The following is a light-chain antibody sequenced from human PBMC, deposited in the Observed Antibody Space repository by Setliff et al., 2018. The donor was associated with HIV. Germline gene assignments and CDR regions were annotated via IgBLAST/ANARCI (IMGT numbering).Light chain of an antibody. CDR1: SSDVGRYDY. CDR2: DVS. V-gene: IGLV2-11*01. CDR3: CSYAGSYTFV. J-gene: IGLJ1*01. Sequence: QSVLTQPRSVSGSRGQSVTLSCTGHSSDVGRYDYVSWYQQHPGKAPKLMIYDVSKRPSGAPARFSGFKAGNTASLFIAGLEPEDEADYYCCSYAGSYTFVFGTGTKVT.